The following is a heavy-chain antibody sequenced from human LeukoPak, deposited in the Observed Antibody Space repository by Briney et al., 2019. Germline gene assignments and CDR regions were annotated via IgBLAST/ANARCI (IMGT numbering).Heavy chain of an antibody. CDR3: ARVLPYDRSSYYPPLFDY. D-gene: IGHD3-22*01. CDR1: GSIFSSYW. Sequence: GGSLRLSCAASGSIFSSYWMSWVRQAPGKGLEWVANIKRDGSEAYYVDSAKGRFTISRDNTKNSLHLQMNSLRAEDTAVYFCARVLPYDRSSYYPPLFDYWGQGTLVTVSA. V-gene: IGHV3-7*01. J-gene: IGHJ4*02. CDR2: IKRDGSEA.